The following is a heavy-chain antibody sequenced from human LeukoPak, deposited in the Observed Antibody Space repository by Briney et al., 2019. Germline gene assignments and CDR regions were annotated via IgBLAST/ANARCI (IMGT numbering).Heavy chain of an antibody. V-gene: IGHV4-34*01. CDR3: ASGSITMIVVVPGAFDI. D-gene: IGHD3-22*01. CDR2: INHSGST. Sequence: PSETLSLTCAVYGGSFNGYYWSWIRQPPGKGLEWIGEINHSGSTNYNPSLKSRVTISVDTSKNQFSLKLSSVTAADTAVYYCASGSITMIVVVPGAFDIWGQGTMVTVSS. CDR1: GGSFNGYY. J-gene: IGHJ3*02.